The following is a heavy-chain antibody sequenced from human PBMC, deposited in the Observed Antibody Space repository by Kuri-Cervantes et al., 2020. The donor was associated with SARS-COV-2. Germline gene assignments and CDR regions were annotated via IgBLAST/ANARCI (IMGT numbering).Heavy chain of an antibody. CDR2: ISSDGSIK. J-gene: IGHJ4*02. V-gene: IGHV3-30*03. CDR1: GFMFSRCG. Sequence: GESLKISCAASGFMFSRCGMHWVRQAPGKGLEWVAYISSDGSIKDNIVSGKGRFTISRDNSQNTLYLQMNTLRSEDTAVYYCVTDRLGVHDSWGQGTLVTVSS. D-gene: IGHD2-8*01. CDR3: VTDRLGVHDS.